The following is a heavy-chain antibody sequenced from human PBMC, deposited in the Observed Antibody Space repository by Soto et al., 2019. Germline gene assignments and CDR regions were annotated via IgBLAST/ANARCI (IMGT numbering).Heavy chain of an antibody. CDR1: GYTFTSYA. CDR2: INAGNGNT. J-gene: IGHJ6*02. CDR3: ARDWSIAAAGSDYYYGMDV. Sequence: QVQLVKSGAEVKKPGASVQVSCKASGYTFTSYAMHWVRQAPGQRLEWMGWINAGNGNTKCSQKFQGRVTITRDTSASTAYMELSSLRSEDTAVYYCARDWSIAAAGSDYYYGMDVWGQGTTVTVSS. V-gene: IGHV1-3*01. D-gene: IGHD6-13*01.